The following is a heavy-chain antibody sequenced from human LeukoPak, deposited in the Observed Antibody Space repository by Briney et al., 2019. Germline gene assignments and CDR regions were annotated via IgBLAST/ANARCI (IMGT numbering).Heavy chain of an antibody. D-gene: IGHD3-22*01. CDR3: ARDWEIVVVPPGY. Sequence: GRSLRLSCAASGFTFSSYAMHWVRQAPGKGLEWVAVIWYDGINKYYADSVKGRFTISRDNSKNTLYLQMNSLRAEDTAVYYCARDWEIVVVPPGYWGQGPLVTVSS. J-gene: IGHJ4*02. CDR2: IWYDGINK. CDR1: GFTFSSYA. V-gene: IGHV3-33*01.